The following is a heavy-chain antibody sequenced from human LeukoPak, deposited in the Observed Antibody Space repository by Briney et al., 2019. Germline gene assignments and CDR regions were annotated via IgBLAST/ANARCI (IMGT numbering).Heavy chain of an antibody. V-gene: IGHV1-24*01. CDR3: ATGTKGLRFLEWLHTFDY. CDR2: FDPEDGET. J-gene: IGHJ4*02. CDR1: GYTLTELS. Sequence: ASVKVSCKVSGYTLTELSMHWVRQAPGKGLEWMGGFDPEDGETIYAQKFQGRVTMTEDTSTDTAYMGLSSLRSEDTAVYYCATGTKGLRFLEWLHTFDYWGQGTLVTASS. D-gene: IGHD3-3*01.